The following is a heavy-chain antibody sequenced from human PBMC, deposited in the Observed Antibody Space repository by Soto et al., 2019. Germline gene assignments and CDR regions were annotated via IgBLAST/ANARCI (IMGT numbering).Heavy chain of an antibody. CDR2: ISGSGGST. Sequence: EVQLLESGGGLVQPGGSLRLSCAASGFTFSSNAMSWVRQAPGKGLEGVSAISGSGGSTYYADSVKGRFTISRDNSKNTLYLQMNSLRAEDTAVYYCAKDQFRGSGPQSFDYWGQGTLVTVSS. J-gene: IGHJ4*02. CDR1: GFTFSSNA. CDR3: AKDQFRGSGPQSFDY. D-gene: IGHD6-19*01. V-gene: IGHV3-23*01.